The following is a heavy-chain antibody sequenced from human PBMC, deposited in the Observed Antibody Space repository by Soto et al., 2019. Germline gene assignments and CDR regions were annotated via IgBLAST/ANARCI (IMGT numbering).Heavy chain of an antibody. Sequence: PGGSLRLSCAASGFTFSSYAMHWVRQAPGKGLEWVAVISYDGSNKYYADSVKGRFTISRDNSKNTLYLQMNSLRAEDTAVYYCARGQWLVRGYFDYWGQGTLVTVSS. CDR3: ARGQWLVRGYFDY. CDR1: GFTFSSYA. CDR2: ISYDGSNK. D-gene: IGHD6-19*01. V-gene: IGHV3-30-3*01. J-gene: IGHJ4*02.